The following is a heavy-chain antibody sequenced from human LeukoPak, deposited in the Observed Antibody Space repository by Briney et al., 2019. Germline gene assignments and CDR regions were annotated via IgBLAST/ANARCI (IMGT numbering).Heavy chain of an antibody. CDR3: ARDLAARHFDY. V-gene: IGHV3-33*01. J-gene: IGHJ4*02. D-gene: IGHD6-6*01. Sequence: GRPLRLSCEASGFTFSSCGMHWVRQAPDKGLEWVAVIWYDGSKKYYADSVKGRFTISRDNSKNTLYLQMNSLRGEDTAVYYCARDLAARHFDYWGQGTLVTVSS. CDR1: GFTFSSCG. CDR2: IWYDGSKK.